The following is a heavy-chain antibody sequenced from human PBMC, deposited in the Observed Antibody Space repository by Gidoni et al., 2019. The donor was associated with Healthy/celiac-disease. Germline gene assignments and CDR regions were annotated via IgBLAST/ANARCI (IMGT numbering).Heavy chain of an antibody. Sequence: EVQLLAFAGGVVQPGGAMGLICAASGFTFSSYAISWVRQAPGKGLEWVSAISGSGGSTYYADSVKGRFTISRDNSKNTLYLQMNSLRAEDTAVYYCAKESEVYDSSGYRDYWGQGTLVTVSS. V-gene: IGHV3-23*01. CDR2: ISGSGGST. CDR3: AKESEVYDSSGYRDY. J-gene: IGHJ4*02. CDR1: GFTFSSYA. D-gene: IGHD3-22*01.